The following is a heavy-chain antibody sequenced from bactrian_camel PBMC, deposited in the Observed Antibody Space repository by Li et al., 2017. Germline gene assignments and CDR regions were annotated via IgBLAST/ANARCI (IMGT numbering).Heavy chain of an antibody. D-gene: IGHD7*01. CDR3: ARGDWWTDS. J-gene: IGHJ4*01. CDR1: EFAFSNGY. V-gene: IGHV3-2*01. CDR2: IYTGDGTA. Sequence: QLVESGGGLVQPGGSLRLSCAASEFAFSNGYMNWVRQAPGKGLEWVSSIYTGDGTANFADSVKGRFTASRDNRKTTAYLRLTNLRVEDGAMYYCARGDWWTDSWGQGTQVTV.